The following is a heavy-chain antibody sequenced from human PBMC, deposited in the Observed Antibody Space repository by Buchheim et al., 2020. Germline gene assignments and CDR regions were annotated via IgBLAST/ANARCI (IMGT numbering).Heavy chain of an antibody. D-gene: IGHD3-3*01. CDR1: GGSISSSSYY. CDR3: ARDKIEDDFWSGYSPYGMDV. J-gene: IGHJ6*02. Sequence: QLQLQESGPGLVKPSETLSLTCTVSGGSISSSSYYWGWIRQPPGKGLEWIGSIYYSGSTYYNPSLKSRVTISVDTSKKQFSLKLSSVTAADTAVYYCARDKIEDDFWSGYSPYGMDVWGQGTT. CDR2: IYYSGST. V-gene: IGHV4-39*07.